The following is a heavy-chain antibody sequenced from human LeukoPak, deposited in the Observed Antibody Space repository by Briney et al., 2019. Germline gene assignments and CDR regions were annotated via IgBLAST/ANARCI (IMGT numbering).Heavy chain of an antibody. V-gene: IGHV4-4*07. CDR1: GGSISSYY. Sequence: SETLSLTCTVSGGSISSYYWNWIRQPAGKGLEWIGRIYSSGNTNYNPSLKSRVSMSVDTSKNQFSLKLSSVTAADTAVYYCARDQGEDSGTYFRYCYYYYLDVWGKGTTVTVSS. CDR2: IYSSGNT. CDR3: ARDQGEDSGTYFRYCYYYYLDV. D-gene: IGHD1-26*01. J-gene: IGHJ6*03.